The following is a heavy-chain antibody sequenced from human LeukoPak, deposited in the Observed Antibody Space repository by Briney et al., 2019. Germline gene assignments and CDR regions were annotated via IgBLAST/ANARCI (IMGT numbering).Heavy chain of an antibody. CDR3: ALSMYYYDSSGYSAPGDY. D-gene: IGHD3-22*01. J-gene: IGHJ4*02. CDR1: GFSLSTSGVG. CDR2: IYWDDDK. V-gene: IGHV2-5*02. Sequence: SGPTLVNPTQTLTLTCTFSGFSLSTSGVGVGWIRQPPGKALEWLALIYWDDDKRYSPSLKSRLTITKDTSKNQVVLTMTNMDPVDTATYYCALSMYYYDSSGYSAPGDYWGQGTLVTVSS.